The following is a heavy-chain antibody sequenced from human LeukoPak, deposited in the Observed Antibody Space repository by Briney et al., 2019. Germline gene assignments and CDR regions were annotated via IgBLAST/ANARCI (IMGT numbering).Heavy chain of an antibody. Sequence: GESLKISCKGSGYSFGTYWIGWVRQKPGKGLEWMGIVYPGDSESRYSPSFQGQVSISADRYISTASLQWSSLQASDTAMYYCASSIDPHTVGDYWGQGTLVTVSS. CDR1: GYSFGTYW. CDR2: VYPGDSES. V-gene: IGHV5-51*01. D-gene: IGHD2-15*01. CDR3: ASSIDPHTVGDY. J-gene: IGHJ4*02.